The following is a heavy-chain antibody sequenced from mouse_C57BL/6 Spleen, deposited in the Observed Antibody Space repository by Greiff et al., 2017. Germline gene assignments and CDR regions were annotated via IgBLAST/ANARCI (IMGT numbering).Heavy chain of an antibody. J-gene: IGHJ3*01. CDR2: VSSGGSYT. CDR3: ARHEDYDPWFAY. V-gene: IGHV5-6*02. CDR1: GFTFSSYG. Sequence: DVKLVESGGDLVKPGGSLKLSCAASGFTFSSYGMSWVRQTPDKRLEWVATVSSGGSYTYYPDSVKGRFTISRDNAKNTLYLQMSSLKSEDTAMYYCARHEDYDPWFAYWGQGTLVTVSA. D-gene: IGHD2-4*01.